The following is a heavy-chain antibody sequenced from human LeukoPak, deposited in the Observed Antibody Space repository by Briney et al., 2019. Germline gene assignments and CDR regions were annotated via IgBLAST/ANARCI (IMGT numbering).Heavy chain of an antibody. V-gene: IGHV1-69*05. Sequence: ASVKVSCKASGGTFSSYAISWVRQAPGQGLEWMGGIIPIFGTANYAQKFQGRVTITTDESTSTAYMGLSSLKASDTAIYYCACRRFSSPWSDPWGQGTLVTVSS. D-gene: IGHD6-13*01. CDR1: GGTFSSYA. CDR3: ACRRFSSPWSDP. CDR2: IIPIFGTA. J-gene: IGHJ5*02.